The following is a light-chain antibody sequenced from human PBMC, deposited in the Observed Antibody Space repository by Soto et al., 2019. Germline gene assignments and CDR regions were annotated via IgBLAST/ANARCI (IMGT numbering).Light chain of an antibody. CDR2: GAS. CDR3: QQYNDWPPFT. Sequence: EIVMTQSPATLSVSPGERATLSCRASQTVSSNLAWYQQKPGQAPRLLIYGASTRAPGIPARFSGSGSGTEFTLTISSLQSEAFAVYYCQQYNDWPPFTIGPGTRVEIK. J-gene: IGKJ3*01. V-gene: IGKV3-15*01. CDR1: QTVSSN.